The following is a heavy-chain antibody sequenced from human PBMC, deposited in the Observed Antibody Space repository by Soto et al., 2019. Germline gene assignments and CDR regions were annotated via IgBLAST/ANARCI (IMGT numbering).Heavy chain of an antibody. J-gene: IGHJ6*03. CDR2: ISSSSSYI. Sequence: ESGGGLVKPGGSLRLSCAASGFTFSSYSMNWVRQAPGKGLEWVSSISSSSSYIYYADSVKGRFTISRDNAKNSLYLQMNSLRAEDTAVYYCARERITMVRGNYYYYYYMDVWGKGTTVTVSS. D-gene: IGHD3-10*01. CDR1: GFTFSSYS. CDR3: ARERITMVRGNYYYYYYMDV. V-gene: IGHV3-21*01.